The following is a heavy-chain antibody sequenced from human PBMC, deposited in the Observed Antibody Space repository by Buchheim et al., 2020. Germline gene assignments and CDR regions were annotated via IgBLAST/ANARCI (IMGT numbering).Heavy chain of an antibody. V-gene: IGHV3-48*03. Sequence: EAQLVESGGGLIQPGGSLRISCAASDFDFTSYDMNWVRQAPGKGLEWVAFITSGGFTTYYADSLEGRFTISRDNAENSMFLQMNSLTADDTAVYYCARDFSGWYYFDLWGQGT. CDR1: DFDFTSYD. CDR3: ARDFSGWYYFDL. CDR2: ITSGGFTT. D-gene: IGHD6-19*01. J-gene: IGHJ4*02.